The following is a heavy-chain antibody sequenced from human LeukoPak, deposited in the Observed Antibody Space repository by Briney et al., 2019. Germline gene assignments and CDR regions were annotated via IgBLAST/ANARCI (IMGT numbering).Heavy chain of an antibody. CDR1: GDSVSSSSAA. CDR2: TYYRSKWYN. V-gene: IGHV6-1*01. Sequence: SQTLSLTCAISGDSVSSSSAAWNWIRQSPSRGLEWLGRTYYRSKWYNDYAVSVKSRITINPDTSKNQFSLQLNSVTPEDTAVYYCARLLGYCSSTSCYYYFDYWGQGTLVTVSS. J-gene: IGHJ4*02. CDR3: ARLLGYCSSTSCYYYFDY. D-gene: IGHD2-2*01.